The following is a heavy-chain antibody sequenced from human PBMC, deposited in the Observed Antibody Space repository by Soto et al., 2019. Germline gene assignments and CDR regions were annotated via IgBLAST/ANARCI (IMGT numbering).Heavy chain of an antibody. V-gene: IGHV3-21*01. CDR1: GFTFSSYS. Sequence: PGGSLRLSCAASGFTFSSYSMNWVRQAPGKGLEWVSSISSSSSYIYYADSVKGRFTASRDNAKNSLYLQMNSLRAEDTAVYYCARDMLDSSGPRAGPYNWFDPWGQGTLVTVSS. D-gene: IGHD3-22*01. CDR3: ARDMLDSSGPRAGPYNWFDP. J-gene: IGHJ5*02. CDR2: ISSSSSYI.